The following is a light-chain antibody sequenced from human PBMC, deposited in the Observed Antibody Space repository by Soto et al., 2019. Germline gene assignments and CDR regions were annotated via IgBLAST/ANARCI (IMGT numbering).Light chain of an antibody. J-gene: IGKJ1*01. CDR1: ESISNW. CDR2: HAS. Sequence: IQLTQSPTTLPASVGDRVTLTCRASESISNWLDWYQQRPGTAPKLLIYHASILETAVPSRFSGNGSGTEFTLTSSILQPGDYATYHCQQYRTYSFGQGSSVEIK. CDR3: QQYRTYS. V-gene: IGKV1-5*01.